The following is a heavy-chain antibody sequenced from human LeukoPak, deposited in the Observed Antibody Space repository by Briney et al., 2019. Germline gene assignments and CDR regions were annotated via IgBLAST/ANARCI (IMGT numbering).Heavy chain of an antibody. CDR2: INSDGSST. D-gene: IGHD3-10*01. J-gene: IGHJ4*02. Sequence: GGSLRLSCAASAFTFSSYWMHWVRQAPGKGLVWVSRINSDGSSTSYADSVKGRYTVSRDNAKNSVYLQMNSLRAEDTAVYYCAREVSGGPDYWGQGTLVTVSS. CDR3: AREVSGGPDY. CDR1: AFTFSSYW. V-gene: IGHV3-74*01.